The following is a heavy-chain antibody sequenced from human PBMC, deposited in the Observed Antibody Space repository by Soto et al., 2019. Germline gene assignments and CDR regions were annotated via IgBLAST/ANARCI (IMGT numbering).Heavy chain of an antibody. CDR1: GGSISSYY. V-gene: IGHV4-59*01. CDR3: ARDLSRYCSSTSCRDDNWFDP. Sequence: SETLYLTCTVSGGSISSYYWSRIRQPPGKGLEWIGYIYYSGSTNYNPSLKSRVTISVDTSKNQFSLKLSSVTAADTAVYYCARDLSRYCSSTSCRDDNWFDPWGQGTLVTVSS. D-gene: IGHD2-2*01. J-gene: IGHJ5*02. CDR2: IYYSGST.